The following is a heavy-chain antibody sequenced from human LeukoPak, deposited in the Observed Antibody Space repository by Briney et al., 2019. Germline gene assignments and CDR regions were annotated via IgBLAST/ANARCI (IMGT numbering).Heavy chain of an antibody. J-gene: IGHJ4*02. V-gene: IGHV3-7*03. CDR2: IKLDGSEK. CDR1: GFTFGKYW. CDR3: ARDQYDTWSRRGNFDS. D-gene: IGHD3-3*01. Sequence: PGGTLRLSCVASGFTFGKYWMSWARQAPGKGLEWVANIKLDGSEKNYVNSVKGRFTISRDNTKNSLYPQMNSLRVEDTAVFYCARDQYDTWSRRGNFDSWGQGTLVIVSS.